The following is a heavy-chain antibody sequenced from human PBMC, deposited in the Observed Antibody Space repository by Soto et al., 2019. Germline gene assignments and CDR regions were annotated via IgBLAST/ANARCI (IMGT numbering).Heavy chain of an antibody. CDR2: IYNNGRT. CDR3: ARARFCTSTNCYHYFDF. CDR1: GGSISSSS. V-gene: IGHV4-59*01. J-gene: IGHJ4*02. Sequence: PSETLSLTCTVSGGSISSSSWSWIRQPPGRGLEWIVYIYNNGRTDYNPSLKSRLTISVDTSKNHYSLQLSSVTPADTAVYYCARARFCTSTNCYHYFDFWGQGTLVTVSS. D-gene: IGHD2-2*01.